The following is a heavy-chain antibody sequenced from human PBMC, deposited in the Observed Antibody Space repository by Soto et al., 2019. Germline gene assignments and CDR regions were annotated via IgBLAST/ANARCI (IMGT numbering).Heavy chain of an antibody. CDR2: IYYSGST. D-gene: IGHD6-6*01. CDR1: GGSISSGGYY. CDR3: AREQGIVEDSKSPVLYYGMDV. V-gene: IGHV4-31*03. Sequence: PSETLSLTCTVSGGSISSGGYYWSWIRQHPGKGLEWIGYIYYSGSTYYNPSLKSRVTISVDTSKNQFSLKLSSVTAADTAVYYCAREQGIVEDSKSPVLYYGMDVWGQGTTVTVSS. J-gene: IGHJ6*02.